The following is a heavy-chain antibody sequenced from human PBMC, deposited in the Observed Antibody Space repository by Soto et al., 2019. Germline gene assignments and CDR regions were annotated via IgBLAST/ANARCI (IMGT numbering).Heavy chain of an antibody. Sequence: QAQLQESGPGLVTPSGTLSLTCAVSVGSLSSSNWWSWVRQPPGKGLVWIGEIFHDGNTYSNPSLTGRGTMSVDKSKIQFTVRLNSVTAAYTAVYDCASRTYAMDVWGQGTTVTVSS. CDR2: IFHDGNT. CDR1: VGSLSSSNW. V-gene: IGHV4-4*02. J-gene: IGHJ6*02. CDR3: ASRTYAMDV.